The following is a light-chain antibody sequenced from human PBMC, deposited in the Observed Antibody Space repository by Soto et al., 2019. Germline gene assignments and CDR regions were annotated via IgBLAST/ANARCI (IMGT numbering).Light chain of an antibody. CDR2: EVS. Sequence: QSVPTQPPSASGSPGQSATISCTGTSSDVGGYNYVSWYQQYPGKAPKLMIYEVSKRPSGVPDRFSGSKSGNTASLTVSGLQAEDEADYYCSSYAGSGTWVFGGGTKVTVL. CDR3: SSYAGSGTWV. CDR1: SSDVGGYNY. V-gene: IGLV2-8*01. J-gene: IGLJ2*01.